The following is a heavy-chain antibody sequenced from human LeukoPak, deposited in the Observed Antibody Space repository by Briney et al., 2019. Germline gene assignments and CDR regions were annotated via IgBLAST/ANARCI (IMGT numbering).Heavy chain of an antibody. CDR1: GFTFSSSA. V-gene: IGHV3-23*01. CDR3: AKQLGYCSGGSCYFDY. Sequence: PGGSLRPSCAGSGFTFSSSAMSWVRLAPGKGPEWVSAISGSGDSTYYTDSLKGRFTISRDNSKNTVYLQMNSLRAEDTAIYYCAKQLGYCSGGSCYFDYWGRGTLVTVSS. J-gene: IGHJ4*03. D-gene: IGHD2-15*01. CDR2: ISGSGDST.